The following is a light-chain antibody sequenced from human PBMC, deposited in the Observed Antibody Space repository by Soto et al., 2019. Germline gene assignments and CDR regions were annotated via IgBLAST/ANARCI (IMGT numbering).Light chain of an antibody. J-gene: IGKJ1*01. Sequence: AIQMTQSPSSLSASVGDRVAISCRASQDIRNTLAWYQQKPGEAPKLLIFAASNLQSGVPSRFSGSGSVTDFPLAITGLQPEDFATYYCLQYYNFSWTFGQGTKVDIK. CDR2: AAS. V-gene: IGKV1-6*01. CDR3: LQYYNFSWT. CDR1: QDIRNT.